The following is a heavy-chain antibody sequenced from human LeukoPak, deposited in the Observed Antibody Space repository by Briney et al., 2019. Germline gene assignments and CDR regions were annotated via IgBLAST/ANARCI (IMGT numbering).Heavy chain of an antibody. D-gene: IGHD6-19*01. CDR1: GFTFRSYT. J-gene: IGHJ1*01. V-gene: IGHV3-21*01. Sequence: NPGGSLRLSCVASGFTFRSYTMNWVRQAPGKGLEWVSSISSGSSDIYYADSVKGRFTISRDNAKNSLYLRMNSLRADDTAIYYCARDISVTVPGLQHWGQGTLVTVSS. CDR3: ARDISVTVPGLQH. CDR2: ISSGSSDI.